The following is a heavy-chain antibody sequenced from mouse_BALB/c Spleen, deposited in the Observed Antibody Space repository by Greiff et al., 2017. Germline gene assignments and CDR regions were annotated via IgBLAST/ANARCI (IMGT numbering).Heavy chain of an antibody. CDR2: ISSGGSYT. V-gene: IGHV5-6*01. D-gene: IGHD2-4*01. CDR3: ARHDDYDGRCFDY. Sequence: EVHLVESGGDLVKPGGSLKLSCAASGFTFSSYGMSWVRQTPDKRLEWVATISSGGSYTYYPDSVKGRFTISRDNAKNTLYLQMSSLKSEDTAMYYCARHDDYDGRCFDYWGQGTTLTVSS. J-gene: IGHJ2*01. CDR1: GFTFSSYG.